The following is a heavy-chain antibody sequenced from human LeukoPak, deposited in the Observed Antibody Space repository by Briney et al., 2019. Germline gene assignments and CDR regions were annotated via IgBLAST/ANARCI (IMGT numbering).Heavy chain of an antibody. D-gene: IGHD3-3*01. J-gene: IGHJ4*02. CDR3: ARDMGQLRFLEWLLY. CDR1: GFTFSSYS. CDR2: ISSSSSYI. V-gene: IGHV3-21*01. Sequence: GGSLRLSCAASGFTFSSYSMNWVRQAPGKGLEWVSSISSSSSYIYYADSVKGRFTISRDNAKNSLYLQMNSLRAEDTAVYYCARDMGQLRFLEWLLYWGQGTLVTVSS.